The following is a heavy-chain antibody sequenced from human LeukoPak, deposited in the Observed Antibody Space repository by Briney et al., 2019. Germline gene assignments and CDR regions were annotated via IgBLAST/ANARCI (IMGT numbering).Heavy chain of an antibody. CDR1: GFTFSRFG. V-gene: IGHV3-33*01. J-gene: IGHJ2*01. Sequence: GGSLRLSCAASGFTFSRFGMHWVRQAPGEGREWVAVIWYDGSNKYYADSVKGRFSVSRDNSKNTLYLQMNSLRAEDTAVYYCARDLGGYDRSGFFDLWGRGTQVTVSS. CDR2: IWYDGSNK. D-gene: IGHD5-12*01. CDR3: ARDLGGYDRSGFFDL.